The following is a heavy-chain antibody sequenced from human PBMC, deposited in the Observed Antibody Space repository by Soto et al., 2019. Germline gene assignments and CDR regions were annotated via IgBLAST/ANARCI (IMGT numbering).Heavy chain of an antibody. J-gene: IGHJ4*02. CDR2: IWYDGSNK. Sequence: GGSLRLSCAASGFTFSSYGMHWVRQAPGKGLEWVAVIWYDGSNKYYADSVKGRFTISRDNSKNTLYLQMNSLRAEDTAVYYCARDPLSGQGIAAAGTDLDYWGQGTLVTVSS. D-gene: IGHD6-13*01. CDR1: GFTFSSYG. V-gene: IGHV3-33*01. CDR3: ARDPLSGQGIAAAGTDLDY.